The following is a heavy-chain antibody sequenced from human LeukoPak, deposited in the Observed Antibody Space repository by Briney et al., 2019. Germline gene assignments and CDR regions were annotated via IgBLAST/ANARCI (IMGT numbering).Heavy chain of an antibody. V-gene: IGHV3-23*01. CDR1: GFTFSAFA. CDR3: AKGVLEFWSGYKKYFQH. CDR2: ISGSGGST. D-gene: IGHD3-3*01. Sequence: PGGSLRLSCAASGFTFSAFAISWVRQAPGKGLEWVSAISGSGGSTYYADSVKGRFTISRDNSKNTLYLQMNSLRAEDTAVYYCAKGVLEFWSGYKKYFQHWGQGTLVTVSS. J-gene: IGHJ1*01.